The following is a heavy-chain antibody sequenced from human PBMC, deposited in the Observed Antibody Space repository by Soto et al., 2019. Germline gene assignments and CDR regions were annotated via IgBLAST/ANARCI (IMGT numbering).Heavy chain of an antibody. V-gene: IGHV3-23*01. CDR2: IVGNGGTT. J-gene: IGHJ4*02. D-gene: IGHD5-18*01. CDR1: VLISSKLA. CDR3: AKVLYGFTYGKYDY. Sequence: LTLSCAASVLISSKLAMNWKRHAPGKGLEWVSGIVGNGGTTHYADSVKGRFTISRDNSKNTLYLQMDSLRAEDTALYYCAKVLYGFTYGKYDYWGQGTLVTVSS.